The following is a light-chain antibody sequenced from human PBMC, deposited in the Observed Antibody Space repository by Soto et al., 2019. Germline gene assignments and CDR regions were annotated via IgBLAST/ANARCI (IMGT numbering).Light chain of an antibody. V-gene: IGLV3-1*01. Sequence: SYKLTQPPSVSLSPGQTASITCSGNKLGNKYASWYQQKPGQSPVLVLYQDTKRPSGIPERFSGSNSGNTATLTISGTQAVDEADYYCQAWDSSTAWIFGGGTKVTVL. J-gene: IGLJ2*01. CDR3: QAWDSSTAWI. CDR2: QDT. CDR1: KLGNKY.